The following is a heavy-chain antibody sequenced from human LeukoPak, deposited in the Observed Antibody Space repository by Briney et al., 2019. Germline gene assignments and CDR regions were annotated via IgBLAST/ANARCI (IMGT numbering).Heavy chain of an antibody. CDR1: GDSISSYY. CDR2: IYYSGST. V-gene: IGHV4-59*08. D-gene: IGHD3-10*01. CDR3: ARHGPSMVRGAIVGYFDS. Sequence: SETLSLTCTVSGDSISSYYWSWIRQPPGKGLEWIGYIYYSGSTKYNPSLKSRVTISVDTSKNQFSLKLRSVTAADTAVYSCARHGPSMVRGAIVGYFDSWGQGTLVTVSS. J-gene: IGHJ4*02.